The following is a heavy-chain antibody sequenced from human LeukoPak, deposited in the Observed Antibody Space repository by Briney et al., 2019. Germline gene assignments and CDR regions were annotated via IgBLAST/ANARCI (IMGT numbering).Heavy chain of an antibody. CDR3: ARGGSGWYEAWFDP. CDR2: MNPNSGNT. CDR1: GYTFTSYD. J-gene: IGHJ5*02. D-gene: IGHD6-19*01. V-gene: IGHV1-8*03. Sequence: ASVTVSCKASGYTFTSYDINWVRQATGQGLEWMGWMNPNSGNTGYAQKFQGRVTITRNTSISTAYMELSSLRSEDTAVYYCARGGSGWYEAWFDPWGQGTLVTVSS.